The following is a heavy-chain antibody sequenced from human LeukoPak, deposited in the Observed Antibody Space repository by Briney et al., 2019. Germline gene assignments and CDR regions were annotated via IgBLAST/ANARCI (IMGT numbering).Heavy chain of an antibody. J-gene: IGHJ4*02. D-gene: IGHD2-2*01. CDR1: GFTFGVYA. CDR3: TRDLCSSTSCYAPFDY. CDR2: IRSKAYGGTT. V-gene: IGHV3-49*04. Sequence: GGSLRLSCTASGFTFGVYATSWVRQAPGKGLEWVAFIRSKAYGGTTEYAASVKGRFTISRDDSKSIAYMQMNSLKTEDTAVYYCTRDLCSSTSCYAPFDYWGQGTLVTVSS.